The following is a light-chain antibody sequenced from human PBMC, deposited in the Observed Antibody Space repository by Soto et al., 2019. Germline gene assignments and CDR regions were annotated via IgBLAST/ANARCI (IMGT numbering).Light chain of an antibody. V-gene: IGKV2-28*01. CDR2: FGS. J-gene: IGKJ5*01. CDR3: MQALQSLT. CDR1: RSLLYNNTYNY. Sequence: THTPLTLPITPAARASIAYSSVRSLLYNNTYNYLDWYVQKPGQSPQLLIYFGSNRAPGVPDRFSGSGSGTDFTLKINRVEAEDVGTYYCMQALQSLTFGQGTRLEIK.